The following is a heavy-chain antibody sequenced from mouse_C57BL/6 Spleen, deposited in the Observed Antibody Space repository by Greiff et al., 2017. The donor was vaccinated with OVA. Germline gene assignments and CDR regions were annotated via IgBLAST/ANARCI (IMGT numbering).Heavy chain of an antibody. V-gene: IGHV1-72*01. CDR3: APAYYSNFYAMDY. J-gene: IGHJ4*01. D-gene: IGHD2-5*01. Sequence: QVQLKESGAELVKPGASVKLSCKASGYTFTSYWMHWVKQRPGRGLEWIGRIDPNSGGTKYNEKFKSKATLTVDKPSSTAYMQLSSLTSEDSAVYYCAPAYYSNFYAMDYWGQGTSVTVSS. CDR2: IDPNSGGT. CDR1: GYTFTSYW.